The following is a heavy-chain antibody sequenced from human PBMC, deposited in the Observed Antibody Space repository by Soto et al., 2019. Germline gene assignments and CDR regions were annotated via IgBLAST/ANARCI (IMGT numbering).Heavy chain of an antibody. Sequence: PGESLKISCKGSGYSFTSYWIGWVRQMPGKGLEWMGIIYPGDSDTRYSPSFQGQVTISADKSISTAYLQWSSLKASDTAMYYCARHRSRAAAVGYYYYGMDVWGQGTTVTVSS. D-gene: IGHD6-13*01. CDR3: ARHRSRAAAVGYYYYGMDV. J-gene: IGHJ6*01. CDR1: GYSFTSYW. CDR2: IYPGDSDT. V-gene: IGHV5-51*01.